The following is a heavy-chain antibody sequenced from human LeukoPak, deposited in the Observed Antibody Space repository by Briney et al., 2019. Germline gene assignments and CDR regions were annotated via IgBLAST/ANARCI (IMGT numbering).Heavy chain of an antibody. V-gene: IGHV3-30*02. CDR3: AKDGVTVTTFHAFDI. J-gene: IGHJ3*02. CDR1: GFTFSSYG. Sequence: GGPLRPSCAASGFTFSSYGMHWVRQAPGKGLEWVAFIRYDGSNKYYADSVKGRFTISRDNSKNTLYLQMNSLRAEDTAVYYCAKDGVTVTTFHAFDIWGQGTMVTVSS. D-gene: IGHD4-17*01. CDR2: IRYDGSNK.